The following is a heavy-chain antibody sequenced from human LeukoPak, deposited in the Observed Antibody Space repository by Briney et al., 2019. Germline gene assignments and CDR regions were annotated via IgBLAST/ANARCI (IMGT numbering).Heavy chain of an antibody. V-gene: IGHV1-2*06. CDR1: GYTSTGYY. Sequence: ASVKVSCKASGYTSTGYYMHWVRQAPGQGLEWMGRINPNSGGTNYAQKFQGRVTMTRDTSISTAYMELSRLRSDDTAVYYCASLRDGYNFDYYYMDVWGKGTTVTVSS. CDR3: ASLRDGYNFDYYYMDV. J-gene: IGHJ6*03. D-gene: IGHD5-24*01. CDR2: INPNSGGT.